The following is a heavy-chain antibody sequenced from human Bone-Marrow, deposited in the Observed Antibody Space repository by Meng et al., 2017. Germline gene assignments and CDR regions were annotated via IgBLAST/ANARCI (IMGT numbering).Heavy chain of an antibody. CDR3: AREITVAGTHFQH. CDR2: INAGNGNT. D-gene: IGHD6-19*01. J-gene: IGHJ1*01. Sequence: ASVKVSCKASGYTFTSYAMHWVRQAPGQRLEWIGWINAGNGNTKYSQKFQGRVTITSDTSASTAYMELSSLRSEDTAVYYCAREITVAGTHFQHWGQGTLVTSPQ. V-gene: IGHV1-3*01. CDR1: GYTFTSYA.